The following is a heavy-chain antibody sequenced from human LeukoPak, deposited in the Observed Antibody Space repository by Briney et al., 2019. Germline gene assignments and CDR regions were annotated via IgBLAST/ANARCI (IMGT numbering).Heavy chain of an antibody. CDR3: ARDHLSVWFGELFHAIDY. J-gene: IGHJ4*02. V-gene: IGHV3-48*04. D-gene: IGHD3-10*01. CDR2: ITYGSDTI. Sequence: GGSLRLSCVASGFYFGGHAMHWLRQAPGKGLEWVAYITYGSDTIFYADSVKGRFTVSRDNAKNSLYLQMNSLRAEDTAVYYCARDHLSVWFGELFHAIDYWGQGTLVTVSS. CDR1: GFYFGGHA.